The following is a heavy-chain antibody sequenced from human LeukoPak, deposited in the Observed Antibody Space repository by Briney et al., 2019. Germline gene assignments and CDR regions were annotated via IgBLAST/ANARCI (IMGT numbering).Heavy chain of an antibody. D-gene: IGHD5-18*01. CDR1: GFTFCSYW. V-gene: IGHV3-74*01. CDR2: INSDGTST. CDR3: ATDSYGYYYFDY. Sequence: GGSLRLSCAASGFTFCSYWMHWVRQAPGRGLVWVSRINSDGTSTSYAESVKGRFTISRDNAKNTLYLQMNSLRAEDTAVYYCATDSYGYYYFDYWGQGTLVTVSS. J-gene: IGHJ4*02.